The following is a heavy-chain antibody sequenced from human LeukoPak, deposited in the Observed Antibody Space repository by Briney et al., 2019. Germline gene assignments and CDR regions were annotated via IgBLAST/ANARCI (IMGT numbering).Heavy chain of an antibody. CDR3: AKDNYDYGDYDGGDY. Sequence: PGGSLRLSCASSRFTFNSYGMHWVRQVPGKGLEWVAFIRYDGSNKYYADSVKGRFTISRDNSKNTLYLQMNSLRAEDTAVYYCAKDNYDYGDYDGGDYWRQGTLVTVSS. CDR1: RFTFNSYG. J-gene: IGHJ4*02. CDR2: IRYDGSNK. D-gene: IGHD4-17*01. V-gene: IGHV3-30*02.